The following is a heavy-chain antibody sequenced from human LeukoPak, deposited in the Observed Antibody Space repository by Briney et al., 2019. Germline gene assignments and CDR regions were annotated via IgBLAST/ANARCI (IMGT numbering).Heavy chain of an antibody. CDR2: ISSSSSTI. J-gene: IGHJ4*02. V-gene: IGHV3-48*01. CDR1: GFTFSSYS. Sequence: PGGSLRLSCAASGFTFSSYSMNWVRQAPGKGLEWVSYISSSSSTIYYADSFKGRFTISRDNSKNSLYLQMNSLRADDTAVYYCSRLEHGSGSCLGYWGQGTLVTVSS. D-gene: IGHD3-10*01. CDR3: SRLEHGSGSCLGY.